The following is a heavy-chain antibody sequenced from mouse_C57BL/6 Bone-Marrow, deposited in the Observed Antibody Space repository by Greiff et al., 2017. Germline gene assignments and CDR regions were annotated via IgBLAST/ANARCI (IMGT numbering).Heavy chain of an antibody. CDR1: GFTFKDDY. J-gene: IGHJ3*01. CDR3: TGRIYYEYGLFAY. D-gene: IGHD2-4*01. CDR2: IGPETGDT. Sequence: EVQLQQSGAELVRPGASVKLSCTASGFTFKDDYMPWVQQTPEQGLEWIGWIGPETGDTDYASKFPGKATITADASANTAYLQLSSLTSEDTAVYYCTGRIYYEYGLFAYWGQGTLVTVSA. V-gene: IGHV14-4*01.